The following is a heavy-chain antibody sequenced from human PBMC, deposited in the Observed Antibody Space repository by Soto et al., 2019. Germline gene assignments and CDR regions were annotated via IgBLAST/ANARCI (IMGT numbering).Heavy chain of an antibody. D-gene: IGHD2-2*01. V-gene: IGHV3-74*03. J-gene: IGHJ3*02. CDR2: INTDGGSS. CDR1: GFTISGHW. CDR3: AREAGYCSRTSCYRRAFDT. Sequence: EVQLVESGGDLVQPAGSLSLSCAASGFTISGHWMDWVCQVPGKGPEWVSRINTDGGSSAYADSVKGRFATSPNNAKNTLQLQINGLRAGDTAVDYCAREAGYCSRTSCYRRAFDTW.